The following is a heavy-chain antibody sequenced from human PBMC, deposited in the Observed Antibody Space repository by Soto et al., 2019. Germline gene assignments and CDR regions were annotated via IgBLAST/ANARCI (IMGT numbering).Heavy chain of an antibody. J-gene: IGHJ5*02. V-gene: IGHV4-39*01. CDR1: GDSISSSNYY. D-gene: IGHD5-12*01. CDR3: ARIPSGYDPNWFDP. Sequence: QLQLQESGPGLVKPSETLSLTCTVSGDSISSSNYYWGWIRQPPGKGLEWIGSIYYSGRTYYNPSLKSRVTISVDTSKNQFSLKLSSVTAADTAVYYCARIPSGYDPNWFDPWGQGTLVTVSS. CDR2: IYYSGRT.